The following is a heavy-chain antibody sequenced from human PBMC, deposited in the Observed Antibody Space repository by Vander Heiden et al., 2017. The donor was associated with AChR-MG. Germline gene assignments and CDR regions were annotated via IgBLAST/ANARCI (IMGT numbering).Heavy chain of an antibody. D-gene: IGHD3-22*01. V-gene: IGHV4-59*01. CDR3: ARVSYYYDSSGWFDP. CDR2: IYYSGST. J-gene: IGHJ5*02. Sequence: QVQLQESGPGLVKPSETLSLTCTVSGGSISSYYWSWIRQPPGKGLEWIGYIYYSGSTNYNPSLKSRVTISVDTSKNQFSLKLSSVTAADTAVYYCARVSYYYDSSGWFDPWGQVTLVTVSS. CDR1: GGSISSYY.